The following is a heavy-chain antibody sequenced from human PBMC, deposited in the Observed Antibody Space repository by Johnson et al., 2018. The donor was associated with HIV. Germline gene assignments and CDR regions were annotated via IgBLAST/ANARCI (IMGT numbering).Heavy chain of an antibody. CDR3: ARGGHAVVAKPFGAFDI. D-gene: IGHD2-21*01. Sequence: VQLVESGGGLIQPGGSLRLSCAASGFTVSSNYMSWVRQAPGKGLELVSVIYSGGSTYYADSVKGRFTISRDNSKNTLYLQMNSLRAEDTAVYYCARGGHAVVAKPFGAFDIWGQGTMVTVSS. V-gene: IGHV3-66*03. J-gene: IGHJ3*02. CDR2: IYSGGST. CDR1: GFTVSSNY.